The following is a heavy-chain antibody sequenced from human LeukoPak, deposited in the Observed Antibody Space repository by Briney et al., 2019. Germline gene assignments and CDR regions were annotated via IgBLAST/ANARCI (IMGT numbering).Heavy chain of an antibody. V-gene: IGHV1-46*01. D-gene: IGHD3-22*01. CDR1: GYTFTSYY. CDR3: ARQGYYYYDSSGSSPFDY. CDR2: INPSGGST. J-gene: IGHJ4*02. Sequence: ASVKVSCKASGYTFTSYYMHWVRQAPGQGLEWMGIINPSGGSTSYAQKFQGRVTMTRDTSTSTVYMELSSLRSEDTAVYYCARQGYYYYDSSGSSPFDYWGQGTLVTVSS.